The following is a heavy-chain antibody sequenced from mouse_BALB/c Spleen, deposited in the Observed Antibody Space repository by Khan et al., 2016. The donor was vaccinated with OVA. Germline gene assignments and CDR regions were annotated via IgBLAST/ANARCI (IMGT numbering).Heavy chain of an antibody. V-gene: IGHV5-6*01. Sequence: EVELVESGGDLVKPGGSLRLSCAASGFTFSTYAMSWVRQFPDKRLEWVATINSDGYYTYYPDTLKGRCTISRNNAENTLYLQMSSLKSEDTAIYDYASHLTGSFAYWGHGTLVTVSA. D-gene: IGHD4-1*01. CDR2: INSDGYYT. CDR3: ASHLTGSFAY. CDR1: GFTFSTYA. J-gene: IGHJ3*01.